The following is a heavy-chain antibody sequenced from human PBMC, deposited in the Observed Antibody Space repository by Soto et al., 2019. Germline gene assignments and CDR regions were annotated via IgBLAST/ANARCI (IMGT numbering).Heavy chain of an antibody. V-gene: IGHV4-28*01. Sequence: PSETLSLTCAVSGYSISSSNWWGWIRQPPGKGLEWIGYIYYSGRTHYNPSLESRDTMSVDMSKNQFSLSLKSVTAVDTAVYYWVRKTDGNYPFASWGQGTLFTVPS. CDR1: GYSISSSNW. J-gene: IGHJ4*02. CDR2: IYYSGRT. D-gene: IGHD4-4*01. CDR3: VRKTDGNYPFAS.